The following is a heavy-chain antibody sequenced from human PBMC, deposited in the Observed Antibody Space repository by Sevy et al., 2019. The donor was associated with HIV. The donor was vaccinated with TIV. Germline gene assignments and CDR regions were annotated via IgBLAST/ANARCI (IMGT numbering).Heavy chain of an antibody. V-gene: IGHV3-15*01. Sequence: GGSLRLSCAASGFTFSNAWMGWVRQAPGKGLEWVGRIKSKTDGGTTDYAAPVKGRFTISRDDSKNTLYLQMNSLKTEDTAVYYCTTDSSVTPFLQDDVWGQGTTVTVSS. CDR3: TTDSSVTPFLQDDV. J-gene: IGHJ6*02. D-gene: IGHD6-6*01. CDR2: IKSKTDGGTT. CDR1: GFTFSNAW.